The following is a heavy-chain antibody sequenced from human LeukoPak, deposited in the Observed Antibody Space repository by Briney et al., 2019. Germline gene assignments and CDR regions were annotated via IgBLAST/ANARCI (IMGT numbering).Heavy chain of an antibody. D-gene: IGHD2-21*02. CDR2: IYNSGST. V-gene: IGHV4-59*01. Sequence: SETLSLTCTVSGGSISSYYWSWIRQPPEKGLEWIGFIYNSGSTNYNPSLKSRVTISIDTSKNQFSLKLSSVTAADTAVYYCARDMTAGGRFDPWDQGTLVTVSS. J-gene: IGHJ5*02. CDR1: GGSISSYY. CDR3: ARDMTAGGRFDP.